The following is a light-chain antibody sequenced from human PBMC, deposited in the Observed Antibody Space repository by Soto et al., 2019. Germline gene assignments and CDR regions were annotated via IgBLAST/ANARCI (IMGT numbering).Light chain of an antibody. V-gene: IGKV1-17*01. CDR3: LQHSTYPLT. CDR2: GAS. CDR1: QGIRND. Sequence: DIQMTQFPSSLSASVGDRVTITCRASQGIRNDLGWYQQKPGKAPKRLIYGASSWQSGVPSRFSGSGSGTEFTLAISSLQPEDSATFYCLQHSTYPLTFGQGTKVEIK. J-gene: IGKJ1*01.